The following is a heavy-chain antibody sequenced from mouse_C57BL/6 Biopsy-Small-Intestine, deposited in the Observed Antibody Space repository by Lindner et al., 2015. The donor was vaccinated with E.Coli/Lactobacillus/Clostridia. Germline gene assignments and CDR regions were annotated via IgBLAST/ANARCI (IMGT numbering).Heavy chain of an antibody. CDR1: GYTFISYG. V-gene: IGHV1-81*01. CDR3: ARGDSLDY. Sequence: VQLQESGAELTRPGASVKLACKASGYTFISYGISRVKQTTGQGLEWIGEIYLGRGHTYYNEKFKGKATLTADRSPSTAYMELRSLTSEDSAVYFCARGDSLDYWGQGTTLTVSS. D-gene: IGHD2-13*01. J-gene: IGHJ2*01. CDR2: IYLGRGHT.